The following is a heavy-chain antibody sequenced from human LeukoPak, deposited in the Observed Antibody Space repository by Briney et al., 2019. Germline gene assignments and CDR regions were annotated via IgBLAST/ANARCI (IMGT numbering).Heavy chain of an antibody. CDR3: ARWNNWNDGGYYFDY. D-gene: IGHD1-1*01. Sequence: GGSLRLSCAASGFTFSSYSMNWVRQAPGKGLEWVSSIRSSTTNIYYADSVKGRFTISRDNAKNSLYLQMNSLRAEDTAVYYCARWNNWNDGGYYFDYWGQGTLVTVSS. CDR1: GFTFSSYS. J-gene: IGHJ4*02. CDR2: IRSSTTNI. V-gene: IGHV3-21*01.